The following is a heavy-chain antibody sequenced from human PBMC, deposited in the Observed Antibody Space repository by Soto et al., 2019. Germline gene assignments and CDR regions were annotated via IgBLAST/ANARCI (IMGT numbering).Heavy chain of an antibody. CDR3: ARGGRTDTRYQYFDY. D-gene: IGHD2-2*01. J-gene: IGHJ4*02. CDR1: GFIFSKSW. CDR2: IKEDGSET. V-gene: IGHV3-7*01. Sequence: PGGSLRLSCAASGFIFSKSWMNWVRQAPGKGPEWVASIKEDGSETYYVDSVKGRFTISRDNAKSSLSLQMNSLRAEDSAVYFCARGGRTDTRYQYFDYWGQGTQVTVSS.